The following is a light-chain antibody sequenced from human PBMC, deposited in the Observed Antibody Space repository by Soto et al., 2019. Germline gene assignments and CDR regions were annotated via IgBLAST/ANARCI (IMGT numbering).Light chain of an antibody. J-gene: IGKJ1*01. V-gene: IGKV1-5*01. CDR1: QSISSW. Sequence: DIQMTQSPSSLSASVGDRVTITCRASQSISSWLAWYQQKPGKAPKLLIYKASTLQTGVPSRFGGGGSGTEFTLTISGLQPDGFATYYCQQYNSYSPWTFGPGTKVDIK. CDR3: QQYNSYSPWT. CDR2: KAS.